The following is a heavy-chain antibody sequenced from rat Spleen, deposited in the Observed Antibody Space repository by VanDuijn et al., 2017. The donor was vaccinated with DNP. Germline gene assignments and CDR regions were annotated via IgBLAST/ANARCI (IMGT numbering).Heavy chain of an antibody. CDR2: INYSGST. D-gene: IGHD1-11*01. J-gene: IGHJ2*01. CDR1: AYSITTHY. CDR3: ARYTTGVDY. V-gene: IGHV3-1*01. Sequence: EVQLQESGPGLVKPSQSLSLTCSVTAYSITTHYWGWIRKFPGNKMEWVGHINYSGSTSYNPSLKSRISITRDTSKNQFFLQLNSVTTEDTATYYCARYTTGVDYWGQGVMVTVSS.